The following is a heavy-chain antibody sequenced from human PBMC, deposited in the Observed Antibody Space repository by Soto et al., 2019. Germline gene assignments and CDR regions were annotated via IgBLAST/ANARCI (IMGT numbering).Heavy chain of an antibody. D-gene: IGHD2-15*01. V-gene: IGHV3-21*01. Sequence: GGSLRLSCAASGFTFSSYSMNWVRQAPGKGLEWVSSISSSSSYIYYADSVKGRFTISRDNAKNSLYLQMNSLRAEDTAVYYCARDGHLGDIVVVVAATPGPEYFDYWGQGTLVTVSS. CDR3: ARDGHLGDIVVVVAATPGPEYFDY. J-gene: IGHJ4*02. CDR2: ISSSSSYI. CDR1: GFTFSSYS.